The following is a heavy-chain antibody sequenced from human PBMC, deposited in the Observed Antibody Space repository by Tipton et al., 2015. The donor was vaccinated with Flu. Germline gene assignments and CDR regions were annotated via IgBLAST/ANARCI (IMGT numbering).Heavy chain of an antibody. J-gene: IGHJ4*02. Sequence: QLVQSGAEVKDPGDSLKISCKGSGYSFTTYWIAWVRQMPGKGLEWMGIVYPGDSDTRYSPSFQGQVTISVDKSISTAYLQWSSLKASDPAMYYCARPYSGSYGGFDYWGQGTLVTVSS. CDR2: VYPGDSDT. D-gene: IGHD1-26*01. CDR1: GYSFTTYW. CDR3: ARPYSGSYGGFDY. V-gene: IGHV5-51*01.